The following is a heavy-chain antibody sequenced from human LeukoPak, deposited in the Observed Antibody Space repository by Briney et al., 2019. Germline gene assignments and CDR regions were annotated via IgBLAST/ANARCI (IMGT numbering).Heavy chain of an antibody. D-gene: IGHD3-3*01. V-gene: IGHV1-69*13. Sequence: PVKVSCKASGGTFSSYAISWVGQAPGQGLEWMGGIIPIFGTAHYAQKFQGRVTITADESTSTAYMELSSLRSEDTAVYYCARDYYDFWSGSGRNGNEYYYYYYMDVWGKGTTVTVSS. CDR3: ARDYYDFWSGSGRNGNEYYYYYYMDV. J-gene: IGHJ6*03. CDR2: IIPIFGTA. CDR1: GGTFSSYA.